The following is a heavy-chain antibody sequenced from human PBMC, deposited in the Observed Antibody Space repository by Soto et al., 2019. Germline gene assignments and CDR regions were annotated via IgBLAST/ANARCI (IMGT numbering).Heavy chain of an antibody. D-gene: IGHD3-22*01. CDR1: GGTFSSYA. V-gene: IGHV1-69*13. J-gene: IGHJ5*02. CDR2: IIPIFGAA. Sequence: SVKVSCKASGGTFSSYAISWVRQAPGQGLEWMGGIIPIFGAANYAQKFQGRVTITADESTSTAYMELSSLRSEDTAVYYCARTPKYYYDSSGYYLGVNWFDPWGQGTLVTVSS. CDR3: ARTPKYYYDSSGYYLGVNWFDP.